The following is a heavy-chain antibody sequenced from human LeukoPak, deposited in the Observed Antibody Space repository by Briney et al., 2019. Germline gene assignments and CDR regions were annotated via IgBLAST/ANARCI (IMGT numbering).Heavy chain of an antibody. Sequence: SETLSLTCTVSGGSISSYYWSWIRQPPGKGLEWIGYIYYSGSTNYNPSLKSRVTISVDTSKNQFSLKLSSVTAADTAVYYCARDFYEGATRDWGQGTLVTVSS. CDR3: ARDFYEGATRD. V-gene: IGHV4-59*01. CDR1: GGSISSYY. D-gene: IGHD1-26*01. J-gene: IGHJ4*02. CDR2: IYYSGST.